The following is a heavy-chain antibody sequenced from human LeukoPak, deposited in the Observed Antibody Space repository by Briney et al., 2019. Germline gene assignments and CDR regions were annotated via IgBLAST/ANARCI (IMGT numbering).Heavy chain of an antibody. CDR3: ALAMAGYHPDYAFDI. V-gene: IGHV4-34*01. CDR1: GGSFSGYY. J-gene: IGHJ3*02. Sequence: SETLSLTCAVYGGSFSGYYWSWIRQPPGKGLEWIGEINHSGSTNYNPSLKSRVTISVDTSKNQSSLKLSSVTAADTAVYYCALAMAGYHPDYAFDIWGQGTMVTVSS. CDR2: INHSGST. D-gene: IGHD5-24*01.